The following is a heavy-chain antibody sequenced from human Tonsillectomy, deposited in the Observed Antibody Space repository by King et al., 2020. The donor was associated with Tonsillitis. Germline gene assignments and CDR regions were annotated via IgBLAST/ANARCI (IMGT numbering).Heavy chain of an antibody. Sequence: VQLQESGPGLVKPSETLSLICTVSGGSISSYYWSWIRQPPGKGLEWIGYIYYSGSTNYNPSLKSRVTISVDTSKNQFSLKLSSVTAADTAVYYCARGEHYYDSSGLLRYWGQGTLVTVSS. V-gene: IGHV4-59*01. CDR2: IYYSGST. CDR1: GGSISSYY. D-gene: IGHD3-22*01. J-gene: IGHJ4*02. CDR3: ARGEHYYDSSGLLRY.